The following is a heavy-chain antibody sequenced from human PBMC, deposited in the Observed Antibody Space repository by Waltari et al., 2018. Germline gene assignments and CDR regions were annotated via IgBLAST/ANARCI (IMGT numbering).Heavy chain of an antibody. Sequence: EVQLLESGGGLVQPGGSLRLSCAASGFTFSSYAMSWVRQAPGKGLGWVSAISGSGGSTYYADSVKGRFTISRDNSKNTLYLQMNSLRAEDTAVYYCAKSQSPDCSGGSCYVFPFDYWGQGTLVTVSS. CDR1: GFTFSSYA. V-gene: IGHV3-23*01. CDR3: AKSQSPDCSGGSCYVFPFDY. D-gene: IGHD2-15*01. CDR2: ISGSGGST. J-gene: IGHJ4*02.